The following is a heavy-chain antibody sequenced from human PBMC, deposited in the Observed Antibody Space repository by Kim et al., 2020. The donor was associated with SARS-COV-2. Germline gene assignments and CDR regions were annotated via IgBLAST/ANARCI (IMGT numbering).Heavy chain of an antibody. CDR3: ARSFRQFDY. V-gene: IGHV3-21*01. J-gene: IGHJ4*02. Sequence: SYIYYADSVKGRFTISRDNAKNSLYLQMNSLRAEDTAVYYCARSFRQFDYWGQGTLVTVSS. CDR2: SYI.